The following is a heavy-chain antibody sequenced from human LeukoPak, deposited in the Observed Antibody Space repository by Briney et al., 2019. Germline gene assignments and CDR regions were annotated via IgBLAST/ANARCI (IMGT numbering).Heavy chain of an antibody. CDR2: INPSGGSP. D-gene: IGHD4-17*01. Sequence: ASVKVSCKASGYTFTSYYIHWVRQAPGQGLEWMGIINPSGGSPTYAQKLQGRVTMTRDTSTSTVYMELSSLRSEDTAVYYCARAPLRCLDYWGQGILVTVSS. CDR1: GYTFTSYY. J-gene: IGHJ4*02. CDR3: ARAPLRCLDY. V-gene: IGHV1-46*01.